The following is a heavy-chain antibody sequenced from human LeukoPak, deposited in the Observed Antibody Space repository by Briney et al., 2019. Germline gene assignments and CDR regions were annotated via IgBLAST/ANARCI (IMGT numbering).Heavy chain of an antibody. CDR3: ARVTRSGRRSYYFDY. CDR2: RNPNSGNT. D-gene: IGHD3-10*01. Sequence: RNPNSGNTGYAQKFQGRVTMTRNTSISTAYMELSSLRSEDTAVYYCARVTRSGRRSYYFDYWGQGTLVTVSS. J-gene: IGHJ4*02. V-gene: IGHV1-8*01.